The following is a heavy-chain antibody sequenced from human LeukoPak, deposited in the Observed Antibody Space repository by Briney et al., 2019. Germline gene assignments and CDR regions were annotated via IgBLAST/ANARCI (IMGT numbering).Heavy chain of an antibody. CDR1: GFTFSSYS. D-gene: IGHD3-22*01. Sequence: GGSLRLSCAASGFTFSSYSMNWVRQAPGKGLEWVSYISSSSSTIYYADSVKGRFTISRDNAKNSLYLQMNSLRAEDTAVYYCARQIAENAFGIWGQGTMVTVSS. J-gene: IGHJ3*02. CDR2: ISSSSSTI. V-gene: IGHV3-48*01. CDR3: ARQIAENAFGI.